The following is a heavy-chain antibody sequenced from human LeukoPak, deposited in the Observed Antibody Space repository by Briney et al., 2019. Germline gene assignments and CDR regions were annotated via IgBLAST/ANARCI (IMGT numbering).Heavy chain of an antibody. CDR1: GYTFTSYA. CDR2: INPNSGGT. J-gene: IGHJ3*02. V-gene: IGHV1-2*02. CDR3: ARNWGYDTHAFDI. Sequence: ASVKVSCKASGYTFTSYAMHWVRQAPGQGLEWMGWINPNSGGTNYAQKFQGRVTMTRDTSISTAYMELSRLRSDDTAVYYCARNWGYDTHAFDIWGQGTMVTVSS. D-gene: IGHD3-16*01.